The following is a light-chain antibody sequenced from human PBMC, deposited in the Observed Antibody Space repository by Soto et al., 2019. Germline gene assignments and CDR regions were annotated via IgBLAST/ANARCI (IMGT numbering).Light chain of an antibody. CDR2: DAS. CDR3: QQRSNWPLT. J-gene: IGKJ4*01. Sequence: EIVLTQSPATLSLSPGEGATLSCRASQSVSSYLVWYQQKPGQAPRLLISDASNRATGIPARFSGSGSGTDFTLTISSLEPEDFVVYYCQQRSNWPLTFGGGTKVEIK. CDR1: QSVSSY. V-gene: IGKV3-11*01.